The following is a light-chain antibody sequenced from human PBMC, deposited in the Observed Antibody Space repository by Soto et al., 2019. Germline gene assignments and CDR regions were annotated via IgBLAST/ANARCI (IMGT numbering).Light chain of an antibody. CDR1: SSDVGGYNY. V-gene: IGLV2-14*01. CDR3: KSYTSGSTYV. J-gene: IGLJ1*01. Sequence: QSALTQPASVSGSPGQSIAISCTGTSSDVGGYNYVSWYQQHPGKAPKLMIFDVSNRPSGVSNRFSGSKSGDTASLTISGLQAEDVADYYCKSYTSGSTYVFGTGTTLTVL. CDR2: DVS.